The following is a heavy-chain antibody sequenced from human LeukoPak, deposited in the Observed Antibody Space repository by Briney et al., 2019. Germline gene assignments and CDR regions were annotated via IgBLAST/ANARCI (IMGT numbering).Heavy chain of an antibody. CDR3: ARERGGGYTKDYFDY. J-gene: IGHJ4*02. CDR2: IYYSGST. Sequence: SETLSLTCTVSGGSISNSLYYWGWIRQPPGKGLEWIGSIYYSGSTNYNPSLKSRVTMSVDTSKSQFSLKLSSVTAADTAVYYCARERGGGYTKDYFDYWGQGTLVTVSS. CDR1: GGSISNSLYY. V-gene: IGHV4-39*07. D-gene: IGHD2-15*01.